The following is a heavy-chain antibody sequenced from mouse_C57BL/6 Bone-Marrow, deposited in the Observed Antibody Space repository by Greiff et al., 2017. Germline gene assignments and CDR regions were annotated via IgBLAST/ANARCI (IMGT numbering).Heavy chain of an antibody. CDR3: ASLYYYGSSYPY. J-gene: IGHJ3*01. CDR2: INPYNCGT. Sequence: VQLKQSGPVLVKPGASVKMSCKASGYTFTDYYMNWVKQSHGKSLEWIGVINPYNCGTSYNQKFKGKATLTVDKSSSTAYMELNSLTSEYSAVYYCASLYYYGSSYPYWGQGTLVTVSA. D-gene: IGHD1-1*01. CDR1: GYTFTDYY. V-gene: IGHV1-19*01.